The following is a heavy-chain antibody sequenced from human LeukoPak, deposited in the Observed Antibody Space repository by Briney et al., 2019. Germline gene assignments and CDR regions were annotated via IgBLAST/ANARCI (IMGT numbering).Heavy chain of an antibody. CDR1: GITVNNYA. CDR2: ITASGGST. Sequence: GSLRLSCAASGITVNNYAMTWVRQAPGKGLECVSAITASGGSTYYADSVKGRFTISRDKSKKTLYLQMSSLRAEDTAVYYCASHDSSGYYPYRYLSYWGQGTLVTVSS. V-gene: IGHV3-23*01. J-gene: IGHJ4*02. D-gene: IGHD3-22*01. CDR3: ASHDSSGYYPYRYLSY.